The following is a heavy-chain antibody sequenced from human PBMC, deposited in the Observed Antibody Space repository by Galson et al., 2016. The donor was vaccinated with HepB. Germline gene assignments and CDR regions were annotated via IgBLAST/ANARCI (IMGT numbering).Heavy chain of an antibody. Sequence: SLRLSCAASGLTFSDYFMGWIRQAPGKGLEWVAYISSSSSHTNYADSLKGRFTISRDNAKNSLYLQMSSLRVEDTAVYYCARPAMVRGIFDIWGQGTMVTVSS. CDR1: GLTFSDYF. V-gene: IGHV3-11*03. CDR3: ARPAMVRGIFDI. D-gene: IGHD3-10*01. J-gene: IGHJ3*02. CDR2: ISSSSSHT.